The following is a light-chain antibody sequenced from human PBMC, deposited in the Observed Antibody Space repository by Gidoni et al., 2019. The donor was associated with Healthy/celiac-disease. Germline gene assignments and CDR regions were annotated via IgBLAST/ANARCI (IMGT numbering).Light chain of an antibody. J-gene: IGKJ2*01. CDR2: AAS. CDR1: QGISSY. CDR3: QQYYSYPLT. Sequence: LRLTQSPSSFSASTGDRVTITCRASQGISSYLDWYQQKPGKAPKLLIYAASTLQSGVPSRFSGSGSGTDFTLTISCLQSEDFATYYCQQYYSYPLTFGQGTKLEIK. V-gene: IGKV1-8*01.